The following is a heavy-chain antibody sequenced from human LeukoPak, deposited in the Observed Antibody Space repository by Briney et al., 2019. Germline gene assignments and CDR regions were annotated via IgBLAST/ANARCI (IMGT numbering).Heavy chain of an antibody. V-gene: IGHV3-48*03. D-gene: IGHD3-3*01. CDR3: ARPLRFLGGGAFDI. CDR1: GFTFSSYE. CDR2: ISSSGSTI. J-gene: IGHJ3*02. Sequence: GGSLRLSCAASGFTFSSYEMNWVRQAPGKGLEWVSYISSSGSTIYYADSVKGRFTISRDNAKDSLYLQMNSPRAEDTAVYYCARPLRFLGGGAFDIWGQGTMVTVSS.